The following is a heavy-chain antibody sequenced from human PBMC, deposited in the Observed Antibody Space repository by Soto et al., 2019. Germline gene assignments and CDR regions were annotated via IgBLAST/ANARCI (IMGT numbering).Heavy chain of an antibody. CDR2: ISGSGGST. J-gene: IGHJ4*01. CDR3: TKEAIVYGISTRFYAAEY. Sequence: PGGPLRISCAASGVTCSSYAISWVRQAPGKGLEWVSAISGSGGSTYYADSVRGRFTISRDNSKNTLYLQMNSLRAEDTAVYYCTKEAIVYGISTRFYAAEYW. D-gene: IGHD2-2*01. CDR1: GVTCSSYA. V-gene: IGHV3-23*01.